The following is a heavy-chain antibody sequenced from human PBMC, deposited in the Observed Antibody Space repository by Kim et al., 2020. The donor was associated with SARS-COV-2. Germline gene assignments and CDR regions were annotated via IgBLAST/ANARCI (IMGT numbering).Heavy chain of an antibody. D-gene: IGHD6-13*01. J-gene: IGHJ4*02. Sequence: PSFKSRVPISVDTSMKQFSLKLSSVTAADTAVYYCARGGYTASWYAGIFDYWGQGTPVTVSS. CDR3: ARGGYTASWYAGIFDY. V-gene: IGHV4-59*09.